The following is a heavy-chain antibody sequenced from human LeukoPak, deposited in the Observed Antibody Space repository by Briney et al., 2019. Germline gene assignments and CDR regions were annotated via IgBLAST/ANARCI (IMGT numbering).Heavy chain of an antibody. J-gene: IGHJ4*02. Sequence: SETLSLTCTVSGGSISDYYWSWIRQSPGKGLEWIGYIYYTGSTNYNPSLKSRVTISVDTSKNQFSLKLSSVTAADTAVYYCARGTSYFDYWGQGTLVTVSS. D-gene: IGHD2-2*01. CDR3: ARGTSYFDY. V-gene: IGHV4-59*12. CDR1: GGSISDYY. CDR2: IYYTGST.